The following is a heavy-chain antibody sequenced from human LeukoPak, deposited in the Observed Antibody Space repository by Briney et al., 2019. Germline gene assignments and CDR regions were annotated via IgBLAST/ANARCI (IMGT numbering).Heavy chain of an antibody. CDR3: ARERPPYGDYAFFDY. Sequence: PSETLCLTCAVSGGSISSYSWSWVRQPPGKGLEWVWRIYTSGSTNYNPSLKSRVTMSVDTSKNQFSLKLSSVTAADTTVKYCARERPPYGDYAFFDYWGQGTLVTVSS. CDR2: IYTSGST. CDR1: GGSISSYS. V-gene: IGHV4-4*07. D-gene: IGHD4-17*01. J-gene: IGHJ4*02.